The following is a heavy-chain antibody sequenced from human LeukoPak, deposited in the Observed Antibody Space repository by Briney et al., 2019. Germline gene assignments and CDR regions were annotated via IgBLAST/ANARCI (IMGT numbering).Heavy chain of an antibody. Sequence: ASVKVSCKASGYTFTSYDINWVRQATGQGLEWMGWMNPNSGNTGYAQKFQGRVTITRNTSISTAYMELSSLRSEDTAVYYCARVKSRRTVTTRSYFDYWGQGTLVTVSS. CDR1: GYTFTSYD. V-gene: IGHV1-8*03. J-gene: IGHJ4*02. CDR3: ARVKSRRTVTTRSYFDY. D-gene: IGHD4-17*01. CDR2: MNPNSGNT.